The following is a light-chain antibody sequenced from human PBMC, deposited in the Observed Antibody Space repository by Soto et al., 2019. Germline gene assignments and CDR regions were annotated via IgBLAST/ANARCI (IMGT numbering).Light chain of an antibody. CDR3: LQLKSYPLT. J-gene: IGKJ4*01. Sequence: DIQVTQSPSLLSASVGDRVTITCRASQDISSYLVWYQQKPGKAPKLLIYAASTLQSGVPPRFSGSGSGTEYTLTISSLQPEDFATYFCLQLKSYPLTLGGGTKVEI. V-gene: IGKV1-9*01. CDR2: AAS. CDR1: QDISSY.